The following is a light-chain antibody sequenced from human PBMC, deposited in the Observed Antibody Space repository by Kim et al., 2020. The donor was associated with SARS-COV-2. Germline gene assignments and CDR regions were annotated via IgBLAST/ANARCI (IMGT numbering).Light chain of an antibody. J-gene: IGKJ5*01. CDR2: AAS. V-gene: IGKV1-27*01. CDR1: QDIGNY. CDR3: QKYNSVPIP. Sequence: DIQMTQSPSSLSASVGDRVTITCRASQDIGNYLAWYQQRPGKPPKLLIFAASTLQSGVPSRFSGIRSGTDFTLIISSLQPEDVATYFCQKYNSVPIPFGQGTRLEIK.